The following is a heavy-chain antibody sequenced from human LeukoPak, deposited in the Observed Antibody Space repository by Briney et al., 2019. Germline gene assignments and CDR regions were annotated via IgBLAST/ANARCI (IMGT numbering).Heavy chain of an antibody. Sequence: GGSLRLSCAASGFDFSSHGMNWVRQAPGKGLEWVSTINFNGGRTYYADSVKGRFSVSRDNSKNTLYLQMNSLRVEDTALYYCAKGGRGSWAGNTGDWGQGTLVSVSS. V-gene: IGHV3-23*01. CDR1: GFDFSSHG. D-gene: IGHD3-10*01. CDR3: AKGGRGSWAGNTGD. CDR2: INFNGGRT. J-gene: IGHJ4*02.